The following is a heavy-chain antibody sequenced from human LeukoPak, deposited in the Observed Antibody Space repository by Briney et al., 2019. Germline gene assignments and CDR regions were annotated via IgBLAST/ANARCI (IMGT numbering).Heavy chain of an antibody. CDR3: ARLGYGELGAFYI. Sequence: SETLSLTCTVSGGSTSSSSYYWGWVRQPPGKGLGWIGIIYYSGNTYYNPSLKSRFTIYADTSRNHFSLKLSSATAADTAVYFRARLGYGELGAFYIWGQGTMVTVSS. V-gene: IGHV4-39*02. CDR1: GGSTSSSSYY. CDR2: IYYSGNT. D-gene: IGHD4-17*01. J-gene: IGHJ3*02.